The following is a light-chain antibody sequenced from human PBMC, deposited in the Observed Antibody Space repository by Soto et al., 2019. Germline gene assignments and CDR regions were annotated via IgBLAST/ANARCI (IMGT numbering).Light chain of an antibody. V-gene: IGLV1-51*01. CDR3: GTWDSSLSAVV. CDR2: DNN. CDR1: SSNIGRNY. Sequence: QSALTQPPSVSAAPGQKVTITCSGSSSNIGRNYVSWYQQFAGTAPRLLIYDNNKRPSGIPDRFSGSKSGTSATLGITGLQTGDEADYYCGTWDSSLSAVVFGGGTKLTVL. J-gene: IGLJ2*01.